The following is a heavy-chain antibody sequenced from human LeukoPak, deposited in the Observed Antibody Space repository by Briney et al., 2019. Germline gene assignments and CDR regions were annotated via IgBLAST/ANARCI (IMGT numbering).Heavy chain of an antibody. CDR3: ARESSGWYVDY. J-gene: IGHJ4*02. D-gene: IGHD6-19*01. Sequence: SETLSLTCTVSGGSISSGDYYWSWVRQPPGKGLEWIGEISHSGSTNYNPSLKSRVTISVDKSKNQFSLKLSSVTAADTAVYYCARESSGWYVDYWGQGTLVTVSS. CDR2: ISHSGST. V-gene: IGHV4-4*02. CDR1: GGSISSGDYY.